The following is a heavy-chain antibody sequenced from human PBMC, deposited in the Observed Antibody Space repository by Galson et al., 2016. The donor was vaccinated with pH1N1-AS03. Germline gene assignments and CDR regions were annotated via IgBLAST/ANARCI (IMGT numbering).Heavy chain of an antibody. CDR3: AKDLLSGGWFTAADS. CDR2: ISWHSTII. Sequence: SLRLSCAASGFIFERYAMHWVRQAPGKGLEWVSGISWHSTIIDYADSVKGRFTISRDNAQNSLYLEMSSLRPEDTAVYFCAKDLLSGGWFTAADSWGQGTLVTVSS. D-gene: IGHD6-19*01. J-gene: IGHJ4*02. CDR1: GFIFERYA. V-gene: IGHV3-9*01.